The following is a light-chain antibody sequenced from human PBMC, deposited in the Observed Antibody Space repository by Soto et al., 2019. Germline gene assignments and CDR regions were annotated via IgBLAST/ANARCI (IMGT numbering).Light chain of an antibody. CDR1: QGISNY. CDR3: LQHNSYPPT. J-gene: IGKJ5*01. V-gene: IGKV1-17*03. CDR2: GAS. Sequence: DIQMTQSPSAMSASVGDRGTITCRASQGISNYLAWFQQKQGKVPKRLIYGASSLQSGVPSRFSGTGSGTEFTLTISSLQPEDFATYYCLQHNSYPPTFGQGTRLEIK.